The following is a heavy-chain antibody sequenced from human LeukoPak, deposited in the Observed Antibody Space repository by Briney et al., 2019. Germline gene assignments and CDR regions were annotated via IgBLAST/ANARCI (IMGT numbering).Heavy chain of an antibody. CDR1: GFTFSSYS. Sequence: GGSLRLSCAASGFTFSSYSMNWVRQAPGKGLEWVSYISSSSSTIYYADSVEGRFTISRDNAKNSLYLQMNSLRAEDTAVYYCARDRSIVGAWFDPWGQGTLATVSS. J-gene: IGHJ5*02. D-gene: IGHD1-26*01. CDR2: ISSSSSTI. V-gene: IGHV3-48*01. CDR3: ARDRSIVGAWFDP.